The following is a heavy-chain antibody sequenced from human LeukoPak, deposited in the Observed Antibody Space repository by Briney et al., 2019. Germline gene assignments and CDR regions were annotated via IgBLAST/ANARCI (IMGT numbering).Heavy chain of an antibody. J-gene: IGHJ6*02. CDR1: GFTFSSYG. CDR2: IWYDGSNK. Sequence: GGSLRLSCAASGFTFSSYGMHWVRQAPGKGLEWVAVIWYDGSNKYYADSVKGRFTISRDNSKNTLYLQRNSLRAEDTAVYYCAREFVDTAYFVRYYYYYGMDVWGQGTTVTVSS. CDR3: AREFVDTAYFVRYYYYYGMDV. V-gene: IGHV3-33*01. D-gene: IGHD5-18*01.